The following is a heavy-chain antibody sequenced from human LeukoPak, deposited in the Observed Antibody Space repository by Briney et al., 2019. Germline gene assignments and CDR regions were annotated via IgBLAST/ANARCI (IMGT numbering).Heavy chain of an antibody. CDR3: ARATEVDGMDV. CDR2: IYSGGSI. J-gene: IGHJ6*02. D-gene: IGHD2-15*01. Sequence: GGSLRLSCAASGFIVSSNYMSWVRQAPGKGLEWVSVIYSGGSIYYGDSVKGRFTISRDNSKNTVYLQMNSLRAEDTAVYYCARATEVDGMDVWGQGTTVIVSS. V-gene: IGHV3-53*01. CDR1: GFIVSSNY.